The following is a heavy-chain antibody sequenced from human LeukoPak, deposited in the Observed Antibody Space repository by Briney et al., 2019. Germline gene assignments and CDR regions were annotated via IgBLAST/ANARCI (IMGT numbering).Heavy chain of an antibody. J-gene: IGHJ4*02. CDR2: ISSSSSYI. D-gene: IGHD6-13*01. CDR3: ARGPSHSSSWYGLDD. Sequence: GGSLRLSCAASGFTFSSYSMNWVRQAPGKGLEWVSSISSSSSYIYYADSVKGRFTISRDNAKNSLYLQMNSLRAEDTAVYYCARGPSHSSSWYGLDDWGQGALVTVFS. V-gene: IGHV3-21*01. CDR1: GFTFSSYS.